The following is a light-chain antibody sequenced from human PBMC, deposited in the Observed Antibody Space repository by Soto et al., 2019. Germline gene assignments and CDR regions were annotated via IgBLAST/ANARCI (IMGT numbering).Light chain of an antibody. CDR3: QQYSDLPMT. J-gene: IGKJ5*01. CDR1: QNVSIS. V-gene: IGKV3-20*01. Sequence: EIVMTQSPATLSVSPGEGATLSCRASQNVSISLAWCQQKPGQAPRLLIYGASRRATGIPDRFSGSASGTDFTLTISRLEPEDFAVYFCQQYSDLPMTFGQGTRLEIK. CDR2: GAS.